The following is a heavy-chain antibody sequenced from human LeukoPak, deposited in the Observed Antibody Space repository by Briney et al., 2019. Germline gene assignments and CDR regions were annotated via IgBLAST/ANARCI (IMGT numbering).Heavy chain of an antibody. CDR2: IKGDGSEK. CDR1: GLTLSSHW. CDR3: ARGCSSASCPFDY. D-gene: IGHD2-2*01. J-gene: IGHJ4*02. Sequence: GGSLRLSCAASGLTLSSHWMSWVRQAPGKGPEGVANIKGDGSEKYYVDSVKGRLTISRDNAKNILYLQMNSLRVEDTAVYYCARGCSSASCPFDYWGQGTLVTVSS. V-gene: IGHV3-7*02.